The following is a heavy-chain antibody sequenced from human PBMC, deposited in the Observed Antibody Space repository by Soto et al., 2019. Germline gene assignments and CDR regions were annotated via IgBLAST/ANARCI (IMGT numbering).Heavy chain of an antibody. V-gene: IGHV1-69*02. CDR2: IIPIPGIA. CDR3: ARTDNPIVVVPAAMGYYFDY. Sequence: QVQLVQSGAEVKKPGSSVKVSCKASGGTFSSYTISWVRQAPGQGLEWMGRIIPIPGIANYAQKFQGRVTITADKSTSTAYMELSSLRSEDTAVYYCARTDNPIVVVPAAMGYYFDYWGQGTLVTVSS. D-gene: IGHD2-2*01. J-gene: IGHJ4*02. CDR1: GGTFSSYT.